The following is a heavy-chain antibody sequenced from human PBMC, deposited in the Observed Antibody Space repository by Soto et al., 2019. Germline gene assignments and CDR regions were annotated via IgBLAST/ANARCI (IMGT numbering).Heavy chain of an antibody. CDR1: GFTFSSYS. D-gene: IGHD4-17*01. J-gene: IGHJ5*02. CDR2: ISSSSSTI. Sequence: GGSPRLSCAASGFTFSSYSMNWFRQAPGKGLEWVSYISSSSSTIYYADSVKGRFTISRDNAKNSLYLQMNSLRDEDTAVYYCARENYGDYLNWFDPWGQRTLVTVSS. V-gene: IGHV3-48*02. CDR3: ARENYGDYLNWFDP.